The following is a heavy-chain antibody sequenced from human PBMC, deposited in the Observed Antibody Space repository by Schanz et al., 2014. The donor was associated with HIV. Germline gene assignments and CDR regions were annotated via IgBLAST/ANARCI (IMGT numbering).Heavy chain of an antibody. V-gene: IGHV1-2*02. CDR2: INPNSGAT. D-gene: IGHD2-2*01. CDR3: ARDRGSISWMGRAFDI. Sequence: QVQLVQSGAEVKEPGASVKVSCKPYGHIFTGYLMHWVRQAPGQGLEWMGWINPNSGATDSVQKFQGRVTMTRDTSISTAFMELSSLRSDDTAVYYCARDRGSISWMGRAFDIWGQGTMVTVSS. J-gene: IGHJ3*02. CDR1: GHIFTGYL.